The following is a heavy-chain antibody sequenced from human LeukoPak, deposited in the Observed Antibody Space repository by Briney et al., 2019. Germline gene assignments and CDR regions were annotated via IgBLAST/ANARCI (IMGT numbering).Heavy chain of an antibody. D-gene: IGHD6-13*01. CDR3: ARRGSSWYYFDY. CDR2: IYYSGST. Sequence: SETLSLTCTVSGGSISSYYWSWIRQPPGKGLEWIGYIYYSGSTNYNPSLKSRVTISVDTSKNQFSLKLSSVTAADTAVYYCARRGSSWYYFDYWGQGTLVTVSS. J-gene: IGHJ4*02. V-gene: IGHV4-59*01. CDR1: GGSISSYY.